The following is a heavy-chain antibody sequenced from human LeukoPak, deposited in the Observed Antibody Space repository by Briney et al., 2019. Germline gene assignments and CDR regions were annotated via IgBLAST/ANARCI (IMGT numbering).Heavy chain of an antibody. CDR1: GFTVSSNY. Sequence: GGSLRLSCAASGFTVSSNYMSWVRQAPGKGLEWVSVIYSGGSTYYADSVKGRFTISRDNSKNTLYLQMNSLRAEDTAVYYCARVSWYYYDSSGYFDHWGQGTLVTVSS. J-gene: IGHJ4*02. D-gene: IGHD3-22*01. CDR3: ARVSWYYYDSSGYFDH. CDR2: IYSGGST. V-gene: IGHV3-66*01.